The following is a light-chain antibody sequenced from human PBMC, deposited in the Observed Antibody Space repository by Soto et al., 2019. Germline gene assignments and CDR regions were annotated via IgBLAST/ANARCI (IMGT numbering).Light chain of an antibody. V-gene: IGLV2-14*01. CDR3: SSYTTSGHGVV. CDR1: SSDVGGYNY. CDR2: EVS. J-gene: IGLJ3*02. Sequence: QSALTQPASVSGSPGQSITISCTGTSSDVGGYNYVSWHQQHPGKAPKLIIYEVSYRPSGISNRFSGSKSDNTASLTISGLQAEDEADYYCSSYTTSGHGVVFGGGTKLTVL.